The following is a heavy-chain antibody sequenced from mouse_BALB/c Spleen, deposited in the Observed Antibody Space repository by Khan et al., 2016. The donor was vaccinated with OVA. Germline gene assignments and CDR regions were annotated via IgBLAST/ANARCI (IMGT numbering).Heavy chain of an antibody. V-gene: IGHV3-2*02. CDR2: ISYSGRT. CDR3: ASSVIITTVVATDFDY. CDR1: GYSITSDYA. D-gene: IGHD1-1*01. Sequence: EVQLQESGPGLVKPSQSLSLTCTVTGYSITSDYAWNWIRQFPGNKLEWMGYISYSGRTSYNPSLKSRISITRDTSKNQFFLQLNSVTTKDTDTCNCASSVIITTVVATDFDYWGQGTTLTVSS. J-gene: IGHJ2*01.